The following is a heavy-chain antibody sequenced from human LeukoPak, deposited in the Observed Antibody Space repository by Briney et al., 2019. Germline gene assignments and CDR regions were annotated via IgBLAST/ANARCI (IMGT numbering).Heavy chain of an antibody. V-gene: IGHV1-2*02. CDR3: ARDVILTGLPGGVDY. D-gene: IGHD3-9*01. J-gene: IGHJ4*02. CDR2: INPNSGGT. CDR1: GYTFTGYY. Sequence: GASVKVSCKASGYTFTGYYMHWVRQAPGQGLEWMGWINPNSGGTNYAQKFQGRVTMTRDTSISTAYMELSRLRSDDTAVYYRARDVILTGLPGGVDYWGQGTLVTVSS.